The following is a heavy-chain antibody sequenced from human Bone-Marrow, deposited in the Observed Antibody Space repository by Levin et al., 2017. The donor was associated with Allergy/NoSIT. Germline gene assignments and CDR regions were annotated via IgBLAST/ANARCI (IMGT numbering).Heavy chain of an antibody. CDR3: ARGRSDSGGLNYGNVF. J-gene: IGHJ4*02. V-gene: IGHV3-11*01. Sequence: GGSLRLSCVASGFSISDYYMTWIRQAPGKGLEWISYISSSARTIYYGDSVKDRFTISRDNAKNSVYLQMNSLRAEDTAVYYCARGRSDSGGLNYGNVFWGQGTLVTVS. CDR1: GFSISDYY. D-gene: IGHD2-15*01. CDR2: ISSSARTI.